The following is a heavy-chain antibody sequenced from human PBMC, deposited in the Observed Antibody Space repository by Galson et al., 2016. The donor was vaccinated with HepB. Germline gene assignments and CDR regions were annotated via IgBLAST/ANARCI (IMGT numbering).Heavy chain of an antibody. CDR1: RFTFRSYA. CDR2: ISYDGTDK. Sequence: LRLSCAVFRFTFRSYAMPWLRQAPGKGLEWLAVISYDGTDKYHADSVSGRFTISRDNSENTLSLQMNSLRLEDTAVYFCARGMGEGVYSRPDVWGQGTLVTVSS. D-gene: IGHD3-16*01. CDR3: ARGMGEGVYSRPDV. J-gene: IGHJ4*02. V-gene: IGHV3-30*03.